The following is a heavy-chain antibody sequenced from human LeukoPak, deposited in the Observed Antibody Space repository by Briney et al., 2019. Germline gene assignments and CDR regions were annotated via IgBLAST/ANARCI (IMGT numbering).Heavy chain of an antibody. CDR2: IHYSGST. D-gene: IGHD1-1*01. CDR1: GGSISSYY. J-gene: IGHJ4*02. Sequence: PSETLSLTCTVSGGSISSYYWSWIRQPPGKGLEWIGYIHYSGSTNYNPSLKSRVTISVDTSKNQFSLKLSSVTAADTAVYYCARDAAGMIDYWGQGTLVTVSS. CDR3: ARDAAGMIDY. V-gene: IGHV4-59*01.